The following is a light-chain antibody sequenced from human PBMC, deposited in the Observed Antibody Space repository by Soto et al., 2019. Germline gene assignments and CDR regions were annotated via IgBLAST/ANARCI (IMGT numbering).Light chain of an antibody. V-gene: IGKV3-20*01. J-gene: IGKJ1*01. CDR1: RSVSNNY. Sequence: EIVLTQSPGTLSLSPGERATLSCRASRSVSNNYLAWYQQKRGQAPRLLIYDTSNRATGIPDRFSGSGSGTDFTLTISRLEPEDFAVYYCQQYGSSGTFGQGTKVDIK. CDR3: QQYGSSGT. CDR2: DTS.